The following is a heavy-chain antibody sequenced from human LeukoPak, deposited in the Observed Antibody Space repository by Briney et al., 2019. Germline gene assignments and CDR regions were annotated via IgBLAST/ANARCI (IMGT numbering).Heavy chain of an antibody. D-gene: IGHD3-22*01. CDR2: IYYSGST. Sequence: PSETLSLICTVSGGSISSYYWSWIRQPPGKGLEWIGYIYYSGSTNYNPSLKSRVTISVDTSKNQFSLKLSSVTAADTAVYYCARARGDYDSSGSDFDYWGQGTLVTVSS. J-gene: IGHJ4*02. CDR3: ARARGDYDSSGSDFDY. V-gene: IGHV4-59*01. CDR1: GGSISSYY.